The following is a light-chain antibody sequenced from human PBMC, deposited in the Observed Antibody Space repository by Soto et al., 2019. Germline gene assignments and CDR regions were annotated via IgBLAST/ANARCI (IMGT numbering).Light chain of an antibody. J-gene: IGKJ1*01. Sequence: EILLTQSPGTLSLSPGERANLSCRASQTISRSYLAWYQQKPGQAPRLLIYSISRRPIGIPDRFSGSGSGTDFTLTISRLEPEDCAVYYCQQYSSSPGTFGPGTKVEI. V-gene: IGKV3-20*01. CDR3: QQYSSSPGT. CDR2: SIS. CDR1: QTISRSY.